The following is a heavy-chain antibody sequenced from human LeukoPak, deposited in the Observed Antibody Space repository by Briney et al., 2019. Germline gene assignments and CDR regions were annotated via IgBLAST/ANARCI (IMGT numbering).Heavy chain of an antibody. CDR2: ISGSGVTT. J-gene: IGHJ1*01. CDR1: GFTFSSYA. V-gene: IGHV3-23*01. CDR3: AKKVVVGATSPYSDFQD. D-gene: IGHD1-26*01. Sequence: GGSLILSCVASGFTFSSYAMCLVRHAPGKGLVWVSAISGSGVTTHYAGSVKGRFSISRDNSKNTLYLQMNSLRAEDTALYYCAKKVVVGATSPYSDFQDWGQGTLVTVSS.